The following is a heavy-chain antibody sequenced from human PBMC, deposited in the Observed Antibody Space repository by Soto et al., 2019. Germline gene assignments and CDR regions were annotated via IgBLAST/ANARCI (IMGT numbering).Heavy chain of an antibody. CDR3: ARGIWNDHTYYYDS. J-gene: IGHJ4*02. CDR1: GYTFTSYA. V-gene: IGHV1-3*01. CDR2: INAGDGKT. D-gene: IGHD1-1*01. Sequence: ASVKVSCKASGYTFTSYALHWVRQAPGQRLEWMGWINAGDGKTKYSQKFQGRVTITRDTSASTVYSVLSSLTSEDTAVYYCARGIWNDHTYYYDSWGQRTLVTVSS.